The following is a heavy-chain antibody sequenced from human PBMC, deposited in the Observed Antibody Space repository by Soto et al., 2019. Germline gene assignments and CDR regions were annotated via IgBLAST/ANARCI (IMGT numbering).Heavy chain of an antibody. Sequence: QVQVQESGPGLVKPSETLSLTCTVSGGSISNYYWSWIRQSPGKGLEWIANIYHSGTTNYNLSLKGRVPISIDNSKNQVSLKLNSVTAADTAVYYCARGGYRTLAWFDPWGQGTLVTVSS. V-gene: IGHV4-59*01. J-gene: IGHJ5*02. CDR3: ARGGYRTLAWFDP. CDR1: GGSISNYY. CDR2: IYHSGTT. D-gene: IGHD5-12*01.